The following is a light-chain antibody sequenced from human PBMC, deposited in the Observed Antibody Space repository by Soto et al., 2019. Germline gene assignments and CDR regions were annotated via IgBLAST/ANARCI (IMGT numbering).Light chain of an antibody. CDR3: HQYGSSPPYT. CDR2: GSS. CDR1: QSVSNNY. J-gene: IGKJ2*01. Sequence: EVVLTQSPCTLSLSPGERATLSCRASQSVSNNYFAWYQQKPGQAPRLLIFGSSDRATGIPDRFSGSGSGTDFTLTISRLEPEDFAVYYCHQYGSSPPYTFGQGTKLEIK. V-gene: IGKV3-20*01.